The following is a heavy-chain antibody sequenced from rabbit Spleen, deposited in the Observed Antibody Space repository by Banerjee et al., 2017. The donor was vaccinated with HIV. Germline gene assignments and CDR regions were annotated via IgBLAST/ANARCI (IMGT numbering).Heavy chain of an antibody. J-gene: IGHJ4*01. CDR1: GFSFSNKAV. D-gene: IGHD4-1*01. CDR3: ARDLDGLIGWNFGW. CDR2: INAITGKA. Sequence: QEQLVESGGGLVQPGGSLKLSCTASGFSFSNKAVMCWVRQAPGKGLEWIACINAITGKAVYASWAKGRFAFSKTSSTTVTLQMTSLTAADTATYFCARDLDGLIGWNFGWWGPGTLVTVS. V-gene: IGHV1S45*01.